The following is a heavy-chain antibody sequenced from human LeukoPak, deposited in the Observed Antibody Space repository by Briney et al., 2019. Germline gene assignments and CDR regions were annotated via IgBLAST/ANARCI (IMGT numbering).Heavy chain of an antibody. J-gene: IGHJ6*03. Sequence: PGGSLRLSCAASGFTVSSNHMSWVRQAPGKGLEWVAVISYDGSNEYYAGPVKGRFTISRDSSKNTLYLQMNSLRAEDTAVYYCAKTTYDILTGYYRYYYYYMDVWGKGTTVTVSS. D-gene: IGHD3-9*01. CDR3: AKTTYDILTGYYRYYYYYMDV. CDR1: GFTVSSNH. V-gene: IGHV3-30*18. CDR2: ISYDGSNE.